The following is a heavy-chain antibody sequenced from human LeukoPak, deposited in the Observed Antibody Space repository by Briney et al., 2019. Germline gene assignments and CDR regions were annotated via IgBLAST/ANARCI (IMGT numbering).Heavy chain of an antibody. CDR2: ISGSGGST. D-gene: IGHD3-10*01. Sequence: GGSLRLSCAASGFTFSSYAMTWVRQAPGKGLEWVSTISGSGGSTYYADSVKGRFTISRDNSKNTLYLQMNSLRAEDTAVYYCARPMVRGVKYYFDYWGQGTLVTVSS. V-gene: IGHV3-23*01. CDR3: ARPMVRGVKYYFDY. CDR1: GFTFSSYA. J-gene: IGHJ4*02.